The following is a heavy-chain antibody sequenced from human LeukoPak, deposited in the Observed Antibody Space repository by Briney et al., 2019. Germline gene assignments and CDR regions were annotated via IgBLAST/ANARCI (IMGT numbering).Heavy chain of an antibody. CDR2: ISDSGNT. CDR1: GFTFSSYG. Sequence: GGTLRLSCAASGFTFSSYGMSWVRQAPGKGLEWVSAISDSGNTYHADSVKGRFTISRDSSKNTLFLQMNRLRPEDAAVYYCAKAPVTTCRGAYCYPFDYWGQGTLVTVSS. CDR3: AKAPVTTCRGAYCYPFDY. V-gene: IGHV3-23*01. J-gene: IGHJ4*02. D-gene: IGHD2-21*01.